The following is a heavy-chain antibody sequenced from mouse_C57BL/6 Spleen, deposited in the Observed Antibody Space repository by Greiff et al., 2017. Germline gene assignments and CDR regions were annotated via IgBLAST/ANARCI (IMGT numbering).Heavy chain of an antibody. CDR1: GFSLTSYG. Sequence: QVQLKQSGPGLVQPSQSLSITCTVSGFSLTSYGVHWVRQSPGKGLEWLGVIWRGGSTDYNAAFMSRLSITKDNSKSQVFFKMNSLQADDTAIYYCARGAYDYDEVLYYYAMDYWGQGTSVTVSS. CDR2: IWRGGST. V-gene: IGHV2-5*01. D-gene: IGHD2-4*01. CDR3: ARGAYDYDEVLYYYAMDY. J-gene: IGHJ4*01.